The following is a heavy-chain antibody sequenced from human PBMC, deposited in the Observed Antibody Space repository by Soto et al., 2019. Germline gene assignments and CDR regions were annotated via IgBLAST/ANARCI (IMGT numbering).Heavy chain of an antibody. CDR2: IWYDGSNK. Sequence: QVQLVESGGGVVQPGRSLRLSCAASGFTFSSYGMHWVRQAPGKGLEWVAVIWYDGSNKYYADSVKGRFTISRDNSKNTLYLHMNSLRAEDTAVYYCARAKAYSGSYYLGFDYWGQGTLVTVSS. V-gene: IGHV3-33*01. D-gene: IGHD1-26*01. J-gene: IGHJ4*02. CDR3: ARAKAYSGSYYLGFDY. CDR1: GFTFSSYG.